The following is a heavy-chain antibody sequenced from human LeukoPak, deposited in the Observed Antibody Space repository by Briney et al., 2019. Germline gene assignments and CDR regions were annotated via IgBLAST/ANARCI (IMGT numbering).Heavy chain of an antibody. Sequence: ASVKVSCKASGYTFTSYAMNWVRQAPGQGLEWMGWINTNTGNPTYAQGFTGRFVFSLDTSVSTAYLQISSLKAEDTAVYYCASGIAAAGSSGWGSYWGQGTLVTVSS. CDR1: GYTFTSYA. D-gene: IGHD6-13*01. V-gene: IGHV7-4-1*02. CDR2: INTNTGNP. CDR3: ASGIAAAGSSGWGSY. J-gene: IGHJ4*02.